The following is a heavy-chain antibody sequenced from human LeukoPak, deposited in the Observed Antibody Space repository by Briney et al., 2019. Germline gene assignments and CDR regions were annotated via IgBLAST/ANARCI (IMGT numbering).Heavy chain of an antibody. CDR1: GFTFSNAW. Sequence: GGSLRLSCAASGFTFSNAWMSWVRQAPGKGLEWVSAISGSGGSTYYADSVKGRFTISRDNSKNTLYLQMNSLRAEDTAVYYCAKDYYDSSGYQLSGYFDYWGQGTLVTVSS. CDR2: ISGSGGST. J-gene: IGHJ4*02. D-gene: IGHD3-22*01. V-gene: IGHV3-23*01. CDR3: AKDYYDSSGYQLSGYFDY.